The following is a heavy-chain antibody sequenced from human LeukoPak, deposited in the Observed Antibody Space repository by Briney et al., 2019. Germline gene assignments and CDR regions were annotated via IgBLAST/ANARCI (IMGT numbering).Heavy chain of an antibody. CDR1: GFTFTTYA. CDR2: ISDTGGTS. D-gene: IGHD3-16*01. J-gene: IGHJ4*02. CDR3: AKAQNRAYTLVPYFDF. Sequence: PGGSLRLSCAASGFTFTTYAMNWVRQAPGKGLEWVAAISDTGGTSYYADSVKGRFTISRDNSKNTLYLQLNSLRAEDTALYYCAKAQNRAYTLVPYFDFWGQGTLVTVSS. V-gene: IGHV3-23*01.